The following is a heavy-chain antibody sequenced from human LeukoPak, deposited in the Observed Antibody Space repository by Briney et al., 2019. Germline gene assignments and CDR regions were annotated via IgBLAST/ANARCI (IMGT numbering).Heavy chain of an antibody. J-gene: IGHJ4*02. CDR3: ARASRGYRYGDFDY. CDR2: INSDGSSI. Sequence: GGSLRLSCAASGFTFSSYWMHWVRQAPGKGLVWVSRINSDGSSISYADSVKGRFTISRDNAKKTSYLQMNSLRAEDTAVYYCARASRGYRYGDFDYWGQGTLVTVSS. D-gene: IGHD5-18*01. V-gene: IGHV3-74*01. CDR1: GFTFSSYW.